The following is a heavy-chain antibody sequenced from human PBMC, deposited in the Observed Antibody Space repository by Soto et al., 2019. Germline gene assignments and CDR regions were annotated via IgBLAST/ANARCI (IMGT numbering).Heavy chain of an antibody. V-gene: IGHV1-18*01. CDR3: ARDRQWEPLLY. CDR2: VSAYNRNS. D-gene: IGHD1-26*01. J-gene: IGHJ4*02. CDR1: GYTFINYG. Sequence: QVQLVQCGSEVKKPGASVRVTCKASGYTFINYGIRWVRESPGQGLERMGWVSAYNRNSNYAQKFEDRVIMTEDTATSTAYLELRGLRADDTAIYYCARDRQWEPLLYWGQGTLVTVSS.